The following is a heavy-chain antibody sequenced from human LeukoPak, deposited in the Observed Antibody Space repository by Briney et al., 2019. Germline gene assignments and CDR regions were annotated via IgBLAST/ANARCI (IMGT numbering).Heavy chain of an antibody. J-gene: IGHJ3*02. D-gene: IGHD5-18*01. V-gene: IGHV1-69*13. CDR2: IIPIFGTA. CDR3: ARAIQIWGHDAFEI. CDR1: GGTFSSYA. Sequence: SVKVSCKASGGTFSSYAISWVRQAPGQGLEWMGGIIPIFGTANYAQKFQGRVTITGDESTNTAYMELSSLRSEDTAVYYCARAIQIWGHDAFEIWGQGTMVTVSS.